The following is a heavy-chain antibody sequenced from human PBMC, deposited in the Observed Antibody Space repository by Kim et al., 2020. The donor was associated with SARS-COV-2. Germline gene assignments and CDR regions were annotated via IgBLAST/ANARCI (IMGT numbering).Heavy chain of an antibody. CDR3: ATRYDSSGYHVAFDI. CDR2: IDPSDSYT. D-gene: IGHD3-22*01. V-gene: IGHV5-10-1*01. J-gene: IGHJ3*02. CDR1: GYSFTSYW. Sequence: GESLKISCKGSGYSFTSYWISWVRQMPGKGLEWMGRIDPSDSYTNYSPSFQGHVTISADKSISTAYLQWSSLKASDTAMYYRATRYDSSGYHVAFDIWGQGTMVTVSS.